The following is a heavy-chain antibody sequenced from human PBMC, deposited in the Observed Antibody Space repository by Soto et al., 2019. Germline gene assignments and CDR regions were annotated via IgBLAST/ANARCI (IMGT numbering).Heavy chain of an antibody. CDR1: GFMFNSYG. CDR2: VSSSGGST. V-gene: IGHV3-23*01. D-gene: IGHD3-10*01. Sequence: PGGSLRLSCAASGFMFNSYGMSWVRQAPGKGLEWVSGVSSSGGSTDYADSVKGRFTISRDISKNTLYLQMNSLRAEDTAVYYCAKAVYGYWYFDLWGRGTLVTVSS. J-gene: IGHJ2*01. CDR3: AKAVYGYWYFDL.